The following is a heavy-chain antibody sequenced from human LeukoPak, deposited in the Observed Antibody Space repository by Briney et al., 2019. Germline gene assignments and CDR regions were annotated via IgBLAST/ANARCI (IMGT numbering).Heavy chain of an antibody. Sequence: PSETLPLTCTVSGGSISSYYWTWIRQPPGKGLEWIASIYYTGRTYYNPSLKSRVTMSIDTSRIQFSLQLSSVTAADTAVYYCARAESGSGWLGYWGQGTLATVSS. J-gene: IGHJ4*02. CDR1: GGSISSYY. D-gene: IGHD6-19*01. CDR2: IYYTGRT. V-gene: IGHV4-59*01. CDR3: ARAESGSGWLGY.